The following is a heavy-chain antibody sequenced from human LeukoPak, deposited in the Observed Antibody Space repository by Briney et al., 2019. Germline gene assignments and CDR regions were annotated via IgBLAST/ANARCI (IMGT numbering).Heavy chain of an antibody. CDR3: ARGDWFDP. CDR1: GFTYSSYA. J-gene: IGHJ5*02. Sequence: GGSLRLSCAGSGFTYSSYAMRWVRQAPGKELEWVSAISGSGGSTYYADSVKGRFTISRDNSKNTLYLQMNSLRAEDTAVYYCARGDWFDPWGQGTLVTVSS. CDR2: ISGSGGST. V-gene: IGHV3-23*01.